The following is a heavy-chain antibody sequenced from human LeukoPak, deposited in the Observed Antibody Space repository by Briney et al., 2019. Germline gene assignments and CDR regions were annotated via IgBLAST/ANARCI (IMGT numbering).Heavy chain of an antibody. D-gene: IGHD5-18*01. J-gene: IGHJ4*02. CDR3: AREEHGYSYGRA. CDR2: INPNSGGT. V-gene: IGHV1-2*02. Sequence: ASVKVSCKASGYTFTGYYMHWVRQAPGQGLEWMGWINPNSGGTNYAQKFQGRVTMTRDTSISTAYMELSRLRSDDTAVYYCAREEHGYSYGRAWGQGTLVTVSS. CDR1: GYTFTGYY.